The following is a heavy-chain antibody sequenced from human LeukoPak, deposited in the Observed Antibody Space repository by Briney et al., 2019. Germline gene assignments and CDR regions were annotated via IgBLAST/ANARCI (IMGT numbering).Heavy chain of an antibody. Sequence: GGSLRLSCAASGFTFDDYGMNWVRQAPGKGLEWVSGINWNGGRSGYADSVKGRFTISRDNAKNSLYLQMNSLRAEDTAVYYCARYGSGSYYKFDYWGQGTLVTVSS. CDR3: ARYGSGSYYKFDY. V-gene: IGHV3-20*04. J-gene: IGHJ4*02. CDR1: GFTFDDYG. CDR2: INWNGGRS. D-gene: IGHD3-10*01.